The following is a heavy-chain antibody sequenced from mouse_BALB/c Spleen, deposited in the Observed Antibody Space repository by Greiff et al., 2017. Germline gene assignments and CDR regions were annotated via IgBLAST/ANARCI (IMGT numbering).Heavy chain of an antibody. D-gene: IGHD1-1*01. CDR1: GYSFTGYY. Sequence: LVTTGASVKISCKASGYSFTGYYMHWVKQSHGKSLEWIGYISCYNGATSYNQKFKGKATFTVDTSSSTAYMQFNSLTSEDSAVYYCAAGDYVGLAYWGQGTLVTVSA. V-gene: IGHV1S34*01. CDR3: AAGDYVGLAY. J-gene: IGHJ3*01. CDR2: ISCYNGAT.